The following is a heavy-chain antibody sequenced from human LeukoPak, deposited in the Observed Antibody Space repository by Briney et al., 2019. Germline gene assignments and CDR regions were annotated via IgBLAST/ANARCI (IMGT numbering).Heavy chain of an antibody. CDR3: ARDHLDSSGNYRSYYFDS. D-gene: IGHD3-22*01. CDR2: VSHDGSNK. CDR1: GFTFSTYA. Sequence: SGGSLRLSCAASGFTFSTYAIHWVRQAPGKGLEWVGVVSHDGSNKYYADSVKGRFTISRDNSKNTLYLQMNSLRVEDTAVYYCARDHLDSSGNYRSYYFDSWGQGTLVTVSS. J-gene: IGHJ4*02. V-gene: IGHV3-30-3*01.